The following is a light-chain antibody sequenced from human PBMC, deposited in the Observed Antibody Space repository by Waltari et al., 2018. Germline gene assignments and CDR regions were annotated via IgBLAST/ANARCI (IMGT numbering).Light chain of an antibody. J-gene: IGLJ2*01. CDR3: QVWDSTSDPL. CDR2: DGT. CDR1: KIGTQS. V-gene: IGLV3-21*02. Sequence: SYVVTQPPSVSVAPGQTARITCAGDKIGTQSVHWYPPKPGQAPVLVMYDGTDRPSGIPERFSGSSSGNTATLTIRRVEAGDEADYYSQVWDSTSDPLFGVGTKLTVL.